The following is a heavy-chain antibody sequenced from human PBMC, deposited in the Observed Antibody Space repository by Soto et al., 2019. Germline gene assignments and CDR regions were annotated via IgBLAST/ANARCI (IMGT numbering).Heavy chain of an antibody. CDR2: ISAYNGNT. V-gene: IGHV1-18*01. Sequence: ASVKVSCKASGYTFTSYGISWVRQAPGQGLEWMGWISAYNGNTNYAQKLQGRVTMTTDTSTSTAYMELRSLRSDDTAVYYCARGVVATDAYYYYMDVWGKGTTVTVSS. CDR3: ARGVVATDAYYYYMDV. J-gene: IGHJ6*03. D-gene: IGHD5-12*01. CDR1: GYTFTSYG.